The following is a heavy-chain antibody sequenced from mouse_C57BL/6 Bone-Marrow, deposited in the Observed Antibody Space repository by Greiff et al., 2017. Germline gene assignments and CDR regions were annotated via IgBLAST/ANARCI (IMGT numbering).Heavy chain of an antibody. V-gene: IGHV1-52*01. Sequence: QVQLQQPGAELVRPGSSVKLSCKASGYTFTSYWMHWVKQRPIQGLDWIGNIDPSDSDTHYNQKFKDKATLTVDKSSSTAYMQLSSLTSEDSAVYYCARGFRRYFDGWGTGSTVTVS. CDR3: ARGFRRYFDG. J-gene: IGHJ1*03. CDR2: IDPSDSDT. CDR1: GYTFTSYW.